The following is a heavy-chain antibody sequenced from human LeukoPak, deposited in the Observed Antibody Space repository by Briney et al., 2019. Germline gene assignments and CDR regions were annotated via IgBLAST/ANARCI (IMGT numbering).Heavy chain of an antibody. CDR3: ARHSSGWYSGDYYFDY. CDR1: GGSISSYY. CDR2: IFYSGST. J-gene: IGHJ4*02. D-gene: IGHD6-19*01. V-gene: IGHV4-59*08. Sequence: PSVTLSLTCTVSGGSISSYYWSWLRQPPGKGLERIGYIFYSGSTNYNHSLKSRVTISVDTSKNQFSLKLSSVTAADTAVYYCARHSSGWYSGDYYFDYWGQGTRVTVSS.